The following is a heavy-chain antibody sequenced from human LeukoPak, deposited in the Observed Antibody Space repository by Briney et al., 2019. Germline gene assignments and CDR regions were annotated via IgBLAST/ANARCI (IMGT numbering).Heavy chain of an antibody. CDR1: GYTFTVYY. Sequence: ASVKVSCKASGYTFTVYYMHWVRQAPGQGLEWMGWINPNSGGTNYAQKFQGRVTMTRDTSISTAYMELSRLRSDDTAVYYCARDAPRNDYGDYRTGYWGQGTLVTVSS. CDR2: INPNSGGT. J-gene: IGHJ4*02. CDR3: ARDAPRNDYGDYRTGY. V-gene: IGHV1-2*02. D-gene: IGHD4-17*01.